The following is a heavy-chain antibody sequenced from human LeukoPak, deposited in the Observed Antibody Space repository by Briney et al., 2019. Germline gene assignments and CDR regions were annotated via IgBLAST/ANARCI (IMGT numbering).Heavy chain of an antibody. CDR2: IYSGGST. CDR3: ARDGSGYSNFDY. CDR1: GFTFSSYA. J-gene: IGHJ4*02. V-gene: IGHV3-53*01. Sequence: GGSLRLSCAASGFTFSSYAMSWVRQAPGKGLEWVSVIYSGGSTYYADSVKGRFTVSRDNSKNTLYLQMNSLRAEDTAVYYCARDGSGYSNFDYWGQGTLVTVSS. D-gene: IGHD3-22*01.